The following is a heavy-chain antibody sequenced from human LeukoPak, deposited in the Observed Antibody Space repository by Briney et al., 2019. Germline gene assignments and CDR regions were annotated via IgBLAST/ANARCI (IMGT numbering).Heavy chain of an antibody. CDR3: ARERSSGWSPFDY. V-gene: IGHV1-69*13. J-gene: IGHJ4*02. CDR2: VIPIFGTA. CDR1: GGTFSSYA. D-gene: IGHD6-19*01. Sequence: GASVKVSCKASGGTFSSYAISWVRRAPGQGLEWMGGVIPIFGTANYAQKFQGRVTITADESTSTAYMELSSLRSEDTAVYYCARERSSGWSPFDYWGQGTLVTVSS.